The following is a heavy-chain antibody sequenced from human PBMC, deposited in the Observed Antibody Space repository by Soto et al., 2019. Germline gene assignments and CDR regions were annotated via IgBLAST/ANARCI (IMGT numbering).Heavy chain of an antibody. D-gene: IGHD3-9*01. J-gene: IGHJ5*02. CDR1: GFTFNNYG. CDR2: ISTSGVYI. V-gene: IGHV3-21*01. CDR3: ARGGVLRYFDATP. Sequence: EVQLVESGGGLVKPGGSLRLSCAASGFTFNNYGLNWVRQAPGKGLEWLSSISTSGVYIYYADSVKGRFTTSSDNAKNALYLQMNNLRAEDTAVYYCARGGVLRYFDATPWGQGTLVTVSS.